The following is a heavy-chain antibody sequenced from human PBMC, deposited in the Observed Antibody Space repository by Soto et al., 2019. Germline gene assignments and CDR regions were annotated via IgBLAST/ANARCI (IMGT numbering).Heavy chain of an antibody. D-gene: IGHD6-13*01. J-gene: IGHJ6*02. CDR2: ISWNSDNI. V-gene: IGHV3-9*01. Sequence: EVQLVESGGGLGQPGRSLRLSCAASGFTFDDYAMHWVRQAPGKGLEWVSGISWNSDNIGYSDSVKGRFTITRDNAKNSLYLQMNRLRAEDTALYDCEKDHSSSWYKDGLSYDYGMDVWGQGTTVTVSS. CDR3: EKDHSSSWYKDGLSYDYGMDV. CDR1: GFTFDDYA.